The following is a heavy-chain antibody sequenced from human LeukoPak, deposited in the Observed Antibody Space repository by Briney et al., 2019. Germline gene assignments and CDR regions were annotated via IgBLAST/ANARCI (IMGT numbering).Heavy chain of an antibody. CDR1: GFTFDDYA. Sequence: PGRSLRLSCAASGFTFDDYAMHWVRQAPGKGLKWVSGISWNSGSIGYADSVKGRFTISRDNAKNSLYLQMNSLRAEDTALYYCAKDLGAVVSAYYFDYWGQGTLVTVSS. CDR2: ISWNSGSI. V-gene: IGHV3-9*01. J-gene: IGHJ4*02. D-gene: IGHD2-8*02. CDR3: AKDLGAVVSAYYFDY.